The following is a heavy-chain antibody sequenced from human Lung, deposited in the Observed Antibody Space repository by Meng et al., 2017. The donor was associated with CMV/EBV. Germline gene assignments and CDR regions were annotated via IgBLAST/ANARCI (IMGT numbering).Heavy chain of an antibody. V-gene: IGHV3-33*06. Sequence: GESXKISXAASGFTFRNFGMHWVRQAPGKGLEWVAVIWYDGSSKYYADSVKGRFTISRDNSKNTLFLLMNSLRAEDTAVYYCAKEDPNTVSFDYWGQGTXVTVSS. D-gene: IGHD4-11*01. CDR1: GFTFRNFG. CDR2: IWYDGSSK. J-gene: IGHJ4*02. CDR3: AKEDPNTVSFDY.